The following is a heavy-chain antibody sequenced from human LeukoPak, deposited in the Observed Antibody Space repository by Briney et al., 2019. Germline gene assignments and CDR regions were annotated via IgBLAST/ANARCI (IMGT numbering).Heavy chain of an antibody. CDR1: GFTFSSYS. D-gene: IGHD2-2*01. Sequence: GGSLRLSCAASGFTFSSYSMNWVRQAPGKGLEWVSYISSSSSTIYYADSVKGRFTIPRDNAKNSLYLQMNSLRAEDTAVYYCARGCSSTSCYVVDYWGQGTLVTVSS. CDR2: ISSSSSTI. V-gene: IGHV3-48*04. CDR3: ARGCSSTSCYVVDY. J-gene: IGHJ4*02.